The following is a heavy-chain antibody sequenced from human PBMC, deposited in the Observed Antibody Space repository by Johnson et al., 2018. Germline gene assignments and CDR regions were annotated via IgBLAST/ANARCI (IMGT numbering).Heavy chain of an antibody. J-gene: IGHJ1*01. CDR3: ATGHYLAGTTYSQH. CDR1: GFTFINYV. V-gene: IGHV3-23*04. CDR2: ISESGDTT. D-gene: IGHD1-7*01. Sequence: VQLVQSGGALVQPGGSLRLSCVVSGFTFINYVMNWVRQAPGRGLEWISVISESGDTTYYADSVKGRFTISRDDSQKTWFLQMSGLRAEDTAVYFCATGHYLAGTTYSQHWGQGTLVTVSS.